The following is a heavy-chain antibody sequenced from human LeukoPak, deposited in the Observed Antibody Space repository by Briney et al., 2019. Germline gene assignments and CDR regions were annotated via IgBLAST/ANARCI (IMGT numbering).Heavy chain of an antibody. Sequence: SQTLSLTCAISGDSVSSNSAAWNWIRQSPSRGLEWLGRTYYRSKWYNDYAVSVKSRITINPDTSKNQFSLQLSSVTAADTAVYYCARDPGGFTMPGWFDPWGQGTLVTVSS. J-gene: IGHJ5*02. CDR2: TYYRSKWYN. D-gene: IGHD3-10*01. CDR3: ARDPGGFTMPGWFDP. CDR1: GDSVSSNSAA. V-gene: IGHV6-1*01.